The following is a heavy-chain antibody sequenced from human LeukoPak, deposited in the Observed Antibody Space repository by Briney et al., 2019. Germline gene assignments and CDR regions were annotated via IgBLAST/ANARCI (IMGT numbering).Heavy chain of an antibody. CDR1: GYSFSNYW. CDR3: ARHPKIMTTVTPIYGMDV. J-gene: IGHJ6*02. V-gene: IGHV5-51*01. Sequence: GESLKISCKGSGYSFSNYWIGWVRQMAGKGLEWMGIIYPGDSDIRYSPSFEGQVTISADTSISTAYLQWSSLKASDTAMYYCARHPKIMTTVTPIYGMDVWGQGTTVTVSS. CDR2: IYPGDSDI. D-gene: IGHD4-17*01.